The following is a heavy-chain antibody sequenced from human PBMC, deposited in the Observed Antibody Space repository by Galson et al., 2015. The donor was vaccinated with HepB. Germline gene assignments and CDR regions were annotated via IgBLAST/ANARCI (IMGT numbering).Heavy chain of an antibody. V-gene: IGHV3-30*18. Sequence: SLRLSCAASGFTFSSYGMHWVPQAPGKGLEWVAVISYDGSNKYYADSVKGRFTISRDNSKNTLYLQMNSLRAEDTAVYYCAKEEGLVGPLPWDYWGQGTLVTVSS. CDR1: GFTFSSYG. J-gene: IGHJ4*02. D-gene: IGHD1-26*01. CDR2: ISYDGSNK. CDR3: AKEEGLVGPLPWDY.